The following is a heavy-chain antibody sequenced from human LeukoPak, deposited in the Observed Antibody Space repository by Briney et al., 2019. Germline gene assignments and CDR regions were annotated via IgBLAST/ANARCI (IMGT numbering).Heavy chain of an antibody. V-gene: IGHV3-53*01. D-gene: IGHD2/OR15-2a*01. CDR3: ARLSRTFSRLGAFAY. CDR1: GFTVSSNY. J-gene: IGHJ4*02. Sequence: PGGSLRLSCAASGFTVSSNYLRLGRRAPGKGLEWVSVIYSVGTTYDADSVKGRFTISRDNSKNMLYLQMNSLRAEDTALYYWARLSRTFSRLGAFAYWGQGTLVTVSS. CDR2: IYSVGTT.